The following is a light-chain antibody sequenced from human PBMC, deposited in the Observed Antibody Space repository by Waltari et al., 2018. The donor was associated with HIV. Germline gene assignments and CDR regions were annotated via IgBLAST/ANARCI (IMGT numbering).Light chain of an antibody. V-gene: IGLV2-14*03. J-gene: IGLJ2*01. CDR1: SRYVGGYNF. Sequence: QPALTPPASVYGSPGQSTTILSPGTSRYVGGYNFFSWYQQHPGKAPKRMIYDVSNRPSGVANRLFGSKSGNTAALTIFGLQAEDEADYYCSSYTSSSTRVFGGGTKLTVL. CDR3: SSYTSSSTRV. CDR2: DVS.